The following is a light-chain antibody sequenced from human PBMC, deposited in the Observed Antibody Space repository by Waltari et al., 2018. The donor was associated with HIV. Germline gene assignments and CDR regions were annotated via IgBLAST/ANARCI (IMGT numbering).Light chain of an antibody. J-gene: IGLJ1*01. CDR3: QTWDTSSYF. V-gene: IGLV3-1*01. Sequence: SYELTQPPSVSVSPGQTASIACSGDILGSRYASWYPQKPGQSPVLVIYRDVKRPAGIPERFSGSNSGNTATLTITGAQAMDEADYYCQTWDTSSYFFGSGTKVTVL. CDR1: ILGSRY. CDR2: RDV.